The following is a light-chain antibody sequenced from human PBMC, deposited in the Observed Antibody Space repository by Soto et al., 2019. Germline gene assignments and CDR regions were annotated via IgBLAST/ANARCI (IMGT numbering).Light chain of an antibody. Sequence: DIVMTQSPLSLPVTPGEPASISCRSSQSLLHSNGYNYLDWYMQKPGQSPQLLIYLGSNRASGVPDRFSGSGSGTDFTLKISRVEAEDAGVYYCMQALQSPCTFGQGTKLEIK. CDR1: QSLLHSNGYNY. CDR2: LGS. V-gene: IGKV2-28*01. CDR3: MQALQSPCT. J-gene: IGKJ2*02.